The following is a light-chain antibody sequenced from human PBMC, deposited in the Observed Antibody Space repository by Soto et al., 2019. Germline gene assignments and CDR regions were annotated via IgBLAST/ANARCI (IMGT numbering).Light chain of an antibody. CDR2: DAS. Sequence: DTQMTQSPSTLSASVGDRVTITCRASQSISSWLAWYQQKPGKDPKILIYDASSLESGVPSRFSGSGSGTEFTLTISSLQPDDFVTYYCQQYNSYRTFGQGNRGDI. V-gene: IGKV1-5*01. CDR1: QSISSW. J-gene: IGKJ1*01. CDR3: QQYNSYRT.